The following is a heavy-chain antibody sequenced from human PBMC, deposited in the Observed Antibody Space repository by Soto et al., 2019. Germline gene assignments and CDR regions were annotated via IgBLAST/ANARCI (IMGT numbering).Heavy chain of an antibody. CDR3: ASASMVRGVIIRHYYGMDV. V-gene: IGHV4-31*03. CDR1: GGSISSGGYY. CDR2: IYYSGST. J-gene: IGHJ6*02. Sequence: SETLSLTCTVSGGSISSGGYYWSWIRQHPGKGLEWIGYIYYSGSTYYNPSLKSRVTISVDTSKNQFSLKLSSVTAADTAVYYCASASMVRGVIIRHYYGMDVWGQGTTVTVPS. D-gene: IGHD3-10*01.